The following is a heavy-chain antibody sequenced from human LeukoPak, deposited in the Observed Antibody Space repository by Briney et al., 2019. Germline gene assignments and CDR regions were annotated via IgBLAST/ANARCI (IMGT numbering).Heavy chain of an antibody. V-gene: IGHV4-34*01. D-gene: IGHD2-15*01. CDR3: ARGGECGSCDGFDM. CDR1: GGSFSGYC. J-gene: IGHJ3*02. Sequence: PSETLSLTCAVNGGSFSGYCWIWIRQPPGKGLEWMGEINHSGSTNYNPSLKSRVTISVDTSKNQFSLKLSSVTAADTAVYYCARGGECGSCDGFDMWGQGIMVTVSS. CDR2: INHSGST.